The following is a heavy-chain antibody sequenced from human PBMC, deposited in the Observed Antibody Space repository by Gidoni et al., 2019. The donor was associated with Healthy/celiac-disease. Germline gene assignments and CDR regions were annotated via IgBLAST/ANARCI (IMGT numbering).Heavy chain of an antibody. CDR3: ASFYDSSGYYDAFDI. V-gene: IGHV1-69*01. CDR1: GGPYRSYA. CDR2: IIPICGTA. J-gene: IGHJ3*02. Sequence: QVQLAQSGAEVKKPGSSVKVPCKASGGPYRSYAISWVRQAPGQGLEWLGGIIPICGTANSAQKFQGRVTITADESTSTAYMELSSLRSEDTAVYYCASFYDSSGYYDAFDIWGQGTMVTVSS. D-gene: IGHD3-22*01.